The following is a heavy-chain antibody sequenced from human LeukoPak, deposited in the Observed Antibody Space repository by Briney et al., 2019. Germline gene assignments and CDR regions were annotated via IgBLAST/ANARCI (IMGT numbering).Heavy chain of an antibody. CDR1: GGSISSGGYY. Sequence: SETLSLTCTVSGGSISSGGYYWSWIRQHPGKGLEWIGYIYYSGGTYYNPSLKSRVTISVDTSKNQFSLKLSSVTAADTAVYYCARDRSGSSLFDYWGQGTLVSVSS. V-gene: IGHV4-31*03. D-gene: IGHD1-26*01. CDR2: IYYSGGT. J-gene: IGHJ4*02. CDR3: ARDRSGSSLFDY.